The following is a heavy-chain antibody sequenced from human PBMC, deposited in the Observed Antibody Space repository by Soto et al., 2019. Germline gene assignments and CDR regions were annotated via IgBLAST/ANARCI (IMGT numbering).Heavy chain of an antibody. Sequence: SETLSLTCAVYGGSFSGYYWSWIRQPPGKGLEWIGEINHSGSTNYNPSLKSRVTISVDTSKNQFSLKLSSVTAADTAVYYCARGMTYSTSRDHYYYYGMDVWGQGTTVTVSS. CDR3: ARGMTYSTSRDHYYYYGMDV. CDR1: GGSFSGYY. J-gene: IGHJ6*02. V-gene: IGHV4-34*01. D-gene: IGHD6-6*01. CDR2: INHSGST.